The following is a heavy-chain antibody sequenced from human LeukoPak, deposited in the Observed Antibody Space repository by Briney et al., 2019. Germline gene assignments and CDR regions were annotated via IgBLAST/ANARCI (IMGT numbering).Heavy chain of an antibody. CDR2: ITTGSTYM. V-gene: IGHV3-21*01. D-gene: IGHD1-1*01. J-gene: IGHJ4*02. CDR3: AREDNWNAFDY. Sequence: GGSLRLSCAASGCTFKNYRMNWVRQAPGKGLEWVSSITTGSTYMYNADSVKGRFPISRDNAKNSLYLQMNSLRAEDTAVYCCAREDNWNAFDYWGQGTLVTVSS. CDR1: GCTFKNYR.